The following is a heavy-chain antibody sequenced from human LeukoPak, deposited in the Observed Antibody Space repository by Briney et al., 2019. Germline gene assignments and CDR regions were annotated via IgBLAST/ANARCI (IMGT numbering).Heavy chain of an antibody. CDR1: GGSISSYY. J-gene: IGHJ4*02. V-gene: IGHV4-4*07. CDR3: TREVYSSGWYTSNYFDY. Sequence: SETLSLTCTVSGGSISSYYWSWIRQPAGKGLEWIGRIYSSGSTNYNPSLKSRVTMSVDTSKNQFSLKLSSVTAADTAVYYCTREVYSSGWYTSNYFDYWGQGTLVTVSS. CDR2: IYSSGST. D-gene: IGHD6-19*01.